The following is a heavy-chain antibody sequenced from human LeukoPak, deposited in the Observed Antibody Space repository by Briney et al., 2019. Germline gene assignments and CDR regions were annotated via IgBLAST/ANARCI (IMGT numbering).Heavy chain of an antibody. CDR1: GGSISSSSYY. J-gene: IGHJ6*03. D-gene: IGHD2-2*01. CDR3: ARSDVLQRYQLLHYYYYMDV. V-gene: IGHV4-39*07. CDR2: IYYSGST. Sequence: SETLSLTCTVSGGSISSSSYYWGWIRQPPGKGLEWIGSIYYSGSTYYNPSLKSRVTISVDTSKNQFSLKLSSVTAADTAVYYCARSDVLQRYQLLHYYYYMDVWGKGTTVTISS.